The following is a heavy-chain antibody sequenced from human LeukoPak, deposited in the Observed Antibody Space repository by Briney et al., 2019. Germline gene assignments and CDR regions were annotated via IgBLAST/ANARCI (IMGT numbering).Heavy chain of an antibody. D-gene: IGHD3-10*01. CDR2: INHSGTT. CDR3: ARGYGSGSYYPY. CDR1: GGSFRGYY. Sequence: SETLSLTCTVFGGSFRGYYWSWIRQSPGKGLEWIGEINHSGTTTYNPSLKSRVTTSVDTSKNRFSLKLNSVTAADTAVYYCARGYGSGSYYPYWGQGTLVTVSS. J-gene: IGHJ4*02. V-gene: IGHV4-34*01.